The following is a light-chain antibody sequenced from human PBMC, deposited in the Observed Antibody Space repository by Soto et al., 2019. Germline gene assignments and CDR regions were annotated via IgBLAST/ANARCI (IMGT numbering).Light chain of an antibody. V-gene: IGKV1-5*02. Sequence: DIQMTQSPSTLPASVGDRVTVICRASQSISNWLGWYQQKSGTAPKLLIYHASTLEGGVPSWFSGSGSGTEFTLSISSLQPDDFATYYCQQYMSYSFGQGTKV. CDR3: QQYMSYS. J-gene: IGKJ1*01. CDR1: QSISNW. CDR2: HAS.